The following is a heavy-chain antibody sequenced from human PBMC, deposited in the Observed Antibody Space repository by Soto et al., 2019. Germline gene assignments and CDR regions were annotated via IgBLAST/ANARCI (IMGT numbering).Heavy chain of an antibody. CDR3: VSRHNMPI. V-gene: IGHV3-33*03. CDR1: GLDFSTFG. CDR2: IWADGSQT. Sequence: QVRLVESGGDVVQPGWSLRLSCEVSGLDFSTFGMHWVRQAPGKGLEWVAVIWADGSQTYYVDSVKGRFPFSRDNPKSALYLQMTSLRVEDPAKYFCVSRHNMPICGQETLITVS. D-gene: IGHD1-1*01. J-gene: IGHJ1*01.